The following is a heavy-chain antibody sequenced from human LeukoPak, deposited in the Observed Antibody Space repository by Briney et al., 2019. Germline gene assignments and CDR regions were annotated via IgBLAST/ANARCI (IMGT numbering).Heavy chain of an antibody. D-gene: IGHD3-9*01. CDR3: ARVVSANYDILTGYYFGYYYYYMDV. CDR1: GGSISSYY. Sequence: PSETLSLTCTVSGGSISSYYWSWLRQPPGKGLEWIGYIYYSGSTNYNPSLKSRVTISVDTSQNQFSLKLSSVTAADTAVYYCARVVSANYDILTGYYFGYYYYYMDVWGKGTTVTVSS. J-gene: IGHJ6*03. V-gene: IGHV4-59*01. CDR2: IYYSGST.